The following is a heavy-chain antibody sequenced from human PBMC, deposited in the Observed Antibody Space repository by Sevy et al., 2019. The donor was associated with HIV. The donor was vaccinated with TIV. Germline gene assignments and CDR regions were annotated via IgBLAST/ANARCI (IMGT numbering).Heavy chain of an antibody. CDR2: TSYDGSHK. CDR1: GFIFSNFA. CDR3: ARGENDDEFFQY. J-gene: IGHJ1*01. Sequence: GGSLRLSCTVSGFIFSNFAMYWVRQAPGKGLEWVAVTSYDGSHKYYADSVKGRFTVSRDNSRNILSLEMSSLRRDDTAVYYCARGENDDEFFQYWGQCTLVTVSS. V-gene: IGHV3-30*04. D-gene: IGHD1-26*01.